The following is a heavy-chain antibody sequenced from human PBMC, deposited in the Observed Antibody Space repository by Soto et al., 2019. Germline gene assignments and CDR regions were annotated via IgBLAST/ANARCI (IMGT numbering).Heavy chain of an antibody. Sequence: GGSLRLSCAASGFTFSSYGMHWVRQAPGKGLEWVAVIWYDGSNKYYADSVKGRFTISRDNSKNTLYLQMNSLRAEDTAVYYCARDTSYEGGNYGDYPTNWFDPWGQGTLVTVSS. CDR1: GFTFSSYG. CDR2: IWYDGSNK. D-gene: IGHD4-17*01. CDR3: ARDTSYEGGNYGDYPTNWFDP. J-gene: IGHJ5*02. V-gene: IGHV3-33*01.